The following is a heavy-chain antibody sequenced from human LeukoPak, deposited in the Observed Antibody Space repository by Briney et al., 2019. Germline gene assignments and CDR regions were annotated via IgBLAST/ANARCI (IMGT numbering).Heavy chain of an antibody. Sequence: PGGSLRLSCAASGFTFSRYGMHWVRQAPGKGLEWVAVIWYDGSNKYYADSVKGRFTISRDNSKNTLYLQMNSLRAEDTAVYYCARDYGDYGMDVWGQGTTVTVSS. V-gene: IGHV3-33*08. CDR3: ARDYGDYGMDV. CDR2: IWYDGSNK. D-gene: IGHD4-17*01. CDR1: GFTFSRYG. J-gene: IGHJ6*02.